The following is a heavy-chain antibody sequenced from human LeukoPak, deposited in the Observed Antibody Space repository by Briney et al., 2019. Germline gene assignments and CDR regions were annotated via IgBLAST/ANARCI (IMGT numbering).Heavy chain of an antibody. Sequence: GGSLRLSCAASGFTFSSYAMSWVRQAPGKGLEWVSAISGSGGSTYYADSVKGRFTTSRDNSKNTLYLQMNSLRAEDTAVYYCAKSRLRLGELSLGSFDYWGQRTLVTVSS. V-gene: IGHV3-23*01. CDR3: AKSRLRLGELSLGSFDY. D-gene: IGHD3-16*02. CDR2: ISGSGGST. J-gene: IGHJ4*02. CDR1: GFTFSSYA.